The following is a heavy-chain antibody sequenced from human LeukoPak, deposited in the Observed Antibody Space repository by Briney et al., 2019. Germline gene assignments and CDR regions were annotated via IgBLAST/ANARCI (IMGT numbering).Heavy chain of an antibody. CDR3: ASYYDSSGYYTVDAFDI. CDR2: VYYSGVT. J-gene: IGHJ3*02. V-gene: IGHV4-59*08. D-gene: IGHD3-22*01. CDR1: GGSTGSDY. Sequence: SETLSLTCTVSGGSTGSDYWSWIRQPPGKGLEWIAYVYYSGVTSYNPSLKSRVAISIDTSKNQFSLNLSSVTAADTAVYYCASYYDSSGYYTVDAFDIWGQGTMVTVSS.